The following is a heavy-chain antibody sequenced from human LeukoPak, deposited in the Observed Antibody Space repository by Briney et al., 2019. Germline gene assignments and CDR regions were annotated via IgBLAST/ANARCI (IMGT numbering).Heavy chain of an antibody. V-gene: IGHV1-18*01. CDR1: GYTFTSYG. CDR2: ISAYNGNT. Sequence: ASVKVSCKASGYTFTSYGISWVRQAPGQGLEWMGWISAYNGNTNYAQKLQGRVTMTTDTSTSTAYMEPRSLRSDDTAVYYCARDGPLGYCSSTSCYAPHWFDPWGQGTLVTVSS. D-gene: IGHD2-2*01. CDR3: ARDGPLGYCSSTSCYAPHWFDP. J-gene: IGHJ5*02.